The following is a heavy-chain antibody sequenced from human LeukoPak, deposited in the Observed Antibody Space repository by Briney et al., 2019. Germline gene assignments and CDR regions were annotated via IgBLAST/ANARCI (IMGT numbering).Heavy chain of an antibody. CDR3: ARDRYYGSGSYSYYFDY. CDR1: VFTFRIYG. D-gene: IGHD3-10*01. V-gene: IGHV3-33*01. J-gene: IGHJ4*02. CDR2: IWYDGSNR. Sequence: TGGSLRLSCASSVFTFRIYGTHGVRQAPGKGLEWVAVIWYDGSNRYYADSVKGRFTISRDNSKNTQYLQMNSLRAEHTPVYYCARDRYYGSGSYSYYFDYWGQGTLVTVSS.